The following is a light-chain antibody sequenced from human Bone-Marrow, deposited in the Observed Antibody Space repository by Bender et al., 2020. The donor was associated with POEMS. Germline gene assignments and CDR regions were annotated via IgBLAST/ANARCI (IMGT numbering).Light chain of an antibody. CDR2: GYN. Sequence: QSVLTPPPSVSGAPGQRVTISCTGSSSNTGSGYDINWYPHLPGTAPKLLIYGYNNRPSGVPDRFSGSKSGTSASLAITGLQAEDEGDYYCQSYDNSLGGWVFGGGTKLTVL. J-gene: IGLJ3*02. CDR3: QSYDNSLGGWV. V-gene: IGLV1-40*01. CDR1: SSNTGSGYD.